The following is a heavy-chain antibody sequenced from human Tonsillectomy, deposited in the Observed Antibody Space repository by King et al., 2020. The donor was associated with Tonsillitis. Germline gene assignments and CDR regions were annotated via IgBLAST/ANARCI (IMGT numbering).Heavy chain of an antibody. Sequence: VQLVESGGGLVKPGGSLRLSCAASGFTFNSYSMHWVRQAPGKGLEWVSSTTSSSSYMYYADSVKGRFTISRDNAKNSLFLQMNSLRLEDTAVYYCVRFVGSGKLRDCYYGLDVWGQGTTVTVSS. CDR1: GFTFNSYS. J-gene: IGHJ6*02. D-gene: IGHD3-10*01. CDR2: TTSSSSYM. CDR3: VRFVGSGKLRDCYYGLDV. V-gene: IGHV3-21*01.